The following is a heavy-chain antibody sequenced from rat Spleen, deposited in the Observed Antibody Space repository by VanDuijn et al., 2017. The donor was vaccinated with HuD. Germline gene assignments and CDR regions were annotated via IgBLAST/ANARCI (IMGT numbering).Heavy chain of an antibody. CDR3: ALRYYGYTYDWFAY. CDR1: GFTFSNYG. CDR2: INYDGGTT. V-gene: IGHV5-29*01. Sequence: EVQLVESGGGLVQPGRSLKLSCAASGFTFSNYGMAWVRQAPKKGLEWVATINYDGGTTYYRDSVKGRFIISRDNAKSTLYLQMNSLRSEDTATYYCALRYYGYTYDWFAYWGQGTLVTVSS. J-gene: IGHJ3*01. D-gene: IGHD1-9*01.